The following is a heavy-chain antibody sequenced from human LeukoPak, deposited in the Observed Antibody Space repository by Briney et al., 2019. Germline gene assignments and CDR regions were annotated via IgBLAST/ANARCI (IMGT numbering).Heavy chain of an antibody. D-gene: IGHD6-19*01. CDR2: ISSSSSYI. CDR1: GFTFSSYS. CDR3: AKDISGWYGSFAFDI. V-gene: IGHV3-21*04. Sequence: NTGGSLRLSCAASGFTFSSYSVNWVRQAPGKGLEWVSSISSSSSYIYYADSVKGRFTISRDNAKNSLYLQMNSLRAEDTAVYYCAKDISGWYGSFAFDIWGQETMVTVSS. J-gene: IGHJ3*02.